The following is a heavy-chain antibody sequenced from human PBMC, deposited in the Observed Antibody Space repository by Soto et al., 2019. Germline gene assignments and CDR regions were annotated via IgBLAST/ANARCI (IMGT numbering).Heavy chain of an antibody. J-gene: IGHJ4*02. CDR1: GGSISSYY. Sequence: PSETLSLTCTVSGGSISSYYWSWIRQPPGKGLEWIGYIYYSGSTNYNPSLKSRVTISVDTSKNQFSLKLSSVTAADTAVYYCARLDIAAAGCFDYWGQGTLVTVSS. CDR3: ARLDIAAAGCFDY. CDR2: IYYSGST. D-gene: IGHD6-13*01. V-gene: IGHV4-59*08.